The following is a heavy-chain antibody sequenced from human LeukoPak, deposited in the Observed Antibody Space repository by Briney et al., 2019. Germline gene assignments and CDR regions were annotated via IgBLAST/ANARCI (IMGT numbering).Heavy chain of an antibody. CDR1: GYSISSGYY. CDR2: IYHSGST. J-gene: IGHJ4*02. CDR3: ARVTGDYLDY. Sequence: SETLSLTCTVSGYSISSGYYWGWIRQPPGKGLEWIGSIYHSGSTYYNPSLKSRVTISVDTSKNQFSLKLSSVTAADTAVYYCARVTGDYLDYWGQGTLVTVSS. V-gene: IGHV4-38-2*02. D-gene: IGHD7-27*01.